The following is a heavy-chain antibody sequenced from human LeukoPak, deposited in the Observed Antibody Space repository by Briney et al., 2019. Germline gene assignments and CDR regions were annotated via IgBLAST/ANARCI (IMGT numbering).Heavy chain of an antibody. CDR2: ISAYNGNT. Sequence: ASVKVSCKASGYTFTGYYKHWVRQAPGQGLEWMGWISAYNGNTNYAQKLQGRVTMTTDTSTSTAYMELRSLRSDDTAVYYCARGSRGVTDFWSGYYTAYYYMDVWGKGTTVTVSS. CDR1: GYTFTGYY. CDR3: ARGSRGVTDFWSGYYTAYYYMDV. J-gene: IGHJ6*03. V-gene: IGHV1-18*04. D-gene: IGHD3-3*01.